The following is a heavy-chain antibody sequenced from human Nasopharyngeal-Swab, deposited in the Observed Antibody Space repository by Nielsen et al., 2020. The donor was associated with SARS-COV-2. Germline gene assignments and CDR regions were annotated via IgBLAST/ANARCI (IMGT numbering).Heavy chain of an antibody. J-gene: IGHJ5*02. CDR3: ARDGYDFWSGYHGWFDP. Sequence: GESLKISCEASGFPFSSYAMSWVRPAPGKGLEWVSAISGRGGSTYYADSVKGRFTISRDNAKNSLYLQMNSLRAEDTAVYYCARDGYDFWSGYHGWFDPWGQGTLVTVSS. D-gene: IGHD3-3*01. CDR2: ISGRGGST. V-gene: IGHV3-23*01. CDR1: GFPFSSYA.